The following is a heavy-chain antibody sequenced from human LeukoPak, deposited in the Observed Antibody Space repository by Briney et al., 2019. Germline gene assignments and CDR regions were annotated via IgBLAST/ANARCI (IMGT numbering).Heavy chain of an antibody. J-gene: IGHJ6*02. D-gene: IGHD6-6*01. CDR3: ARDPYSSTWSYGMDV. CDR2: IYYSGST. V-gene: IGHV4-59*12. Sequence: SETLSLTCTVSGGSMSSYYWSWIRQPPGKGLEWLGYIYYSGSTKYNPSLKSRVTISVDTSKNQFSLKLSSVTAADTAVYYCARDPYSSTWSYGMDVWGQGTTVTVSS. CDR1: GGSMSSYY.